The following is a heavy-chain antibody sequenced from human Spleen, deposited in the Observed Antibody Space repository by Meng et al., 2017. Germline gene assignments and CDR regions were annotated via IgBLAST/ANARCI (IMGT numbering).Heavy chain of an antibody. D-gene: IGHD2-15*01. Sequence: QTLSLTCSISGDSVSSNSAAWNWTRQSPSRGLEWLGRTYYRSKWYNDYAVCVKSRITINPHTSKNQLTLQLNSVTPEDTAVCYCARDGEIYCSGGSCYYYGMDVWGQGTTVTVSS. CDR2: TYYRSKWYN. CDR3: ARDGEIYCSGGSCYYYGMDV. CDR1: GDSVSSNSAA. V-gene: IGHV6-1*01. J-gene: IGHJ6*02.